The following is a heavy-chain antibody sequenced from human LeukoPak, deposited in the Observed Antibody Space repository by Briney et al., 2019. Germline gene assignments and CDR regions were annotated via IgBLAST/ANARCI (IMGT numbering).Heavy chain of an antibody. CDR2: ISAYNGNT. Sequence: ASVKVSCKASGYTFTSYGISWMRQAPGQGLEWMGWISAYNGNTNYAQKLQGRVTMTTDTSTSTAYMELRSLRSDDTAVYYCARDYCSSTSCYFADYWGQGTLVTVSS. V-gene: IGHV1-18*01. CDR1: GYTFTSYG. J-gene: IGHJ4*02. CDR3: ARDYCSSTSCYFADY. D-gene: IGHD2-2*01.